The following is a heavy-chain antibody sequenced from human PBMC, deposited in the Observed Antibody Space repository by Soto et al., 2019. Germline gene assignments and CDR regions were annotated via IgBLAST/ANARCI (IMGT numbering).Heavy chain of an antibody. CDR1: GGTFSSYA. D-gene: IGHD1-20*01. Sequence: ASVKVSCKASGGTFSSYAISWVRQAPGQGLEWMGGIIPIFGTANYAQKFQGRVTITADESTSTAYMELSSLRSEDTAVYYCARATYNWNDVGCYYGMDVWGQGTTVTVSS. V-gene: IGHV1-69*13. CDR2: IIPIFGTA. CDR3: ARATYNWNDVGCYYGMDV. J-gene: IGHJ6*02.